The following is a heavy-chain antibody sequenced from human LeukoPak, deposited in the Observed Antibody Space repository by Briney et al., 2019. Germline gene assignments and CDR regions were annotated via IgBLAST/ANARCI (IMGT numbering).Heavy chain of an antibody. D-gene: IGHD6-13*01. Sequence: SQTLSPTCTVSGRPLSSGDYYWGWIRQTPGKGLEWTGFILYSGSIYYNPSLKSRVTMSVDTSKNQFSLKLSSVTAADTAVYYCARVRAAAGTTLDWFDPWGQGTLVSVSS. CDR2: ILYSGSI. CDR1: GRPLSSGDYY. J-gene: IGHJ5*02. CDR3: ARVRAAAGTTLDWFDP. V-gene: IGHV4-30-4*08.